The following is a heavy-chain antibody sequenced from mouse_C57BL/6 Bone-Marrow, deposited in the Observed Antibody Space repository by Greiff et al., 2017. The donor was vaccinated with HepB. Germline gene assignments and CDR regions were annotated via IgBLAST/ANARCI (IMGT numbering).Heavy chain of an antibody. V-gene: IGHV5-2*03. Sequence: EVKVEESGGGLVQPGESLKLSCESNEYEFPSHDMSWVRKTPEKRLELVAAINSDGGSTYYPDTMARRFIISRDNTKKTLYLQMSRLRSEDTALYYCARPKSQFWFAYWGQGTLVTVSA. CDR2: INSDGGST. D-gene: IGHD1-3*01. CDR3: ARPKSQFWFAY. J-gene: IGHJ3*01. CDR1: EYEFPSHD.